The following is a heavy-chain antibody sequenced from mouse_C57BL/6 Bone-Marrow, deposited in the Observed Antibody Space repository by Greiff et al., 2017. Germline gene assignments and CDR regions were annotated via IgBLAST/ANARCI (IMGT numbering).Heavy chain of an antibody. CDR1: GYTFTSYW. CDR2: IHPNSGST. V-gene: IGHV1-64*01. Sequence: VQLQQPGAELVKPGASVKLSCKASGYTFTSYWMHWVKQRPGQGLEWIGMIHPNSGSTNYNEKFKSKATLTVDKSSSTAYMQLSSLTSEDAAGYYCARPPSYYYGSSPYYFDYWGQGTTLTVSS. J-gene: IGHJ2*01. CDR3: ARPPSYYYGSSPYYFDY. D-gene: IGHD1-1*01.